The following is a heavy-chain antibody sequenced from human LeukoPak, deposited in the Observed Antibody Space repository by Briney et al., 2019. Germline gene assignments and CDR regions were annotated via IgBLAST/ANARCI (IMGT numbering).Heavy chain of an antibody. J-gene: IGHJ4*02. CDR2: IKQDGSEK. D-gene: IGHD2-15*01. CDR3: ASGVVVAAY. CDR1: GFTFSSYA. Sequence: PGGSLRLSCAASGFTFSSYAMSWVRQAPGKGLEWVANIKQDGSEKYYVDSVKGRFTISRDNAKNSLYLQMDSLRAEDTAVYYCASGVVVAAYWGQGTLVTVSS. V-gene: IGHV3-7*01.